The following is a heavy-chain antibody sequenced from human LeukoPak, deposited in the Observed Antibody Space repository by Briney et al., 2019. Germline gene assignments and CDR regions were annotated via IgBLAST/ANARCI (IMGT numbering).Heavy chain of an antibody. D-gene: IGHD3-16*01. CDR1: GGSISSYY. V-gene: IGHV4-59*08. CDR3: ARRAINSVMFDY. CDR2: IYYSGST. J-gene: IGHJ4*02. Sequence: NASETLSLTCTVSGGSISSYYWSWIRQPPGKGLEWIGYIYYSGSTNYNPSLKSRVTISVDTSKNQFSLKLSSATAADTAVYFCARRAINSVMFDYWGQGTLVTVSS.